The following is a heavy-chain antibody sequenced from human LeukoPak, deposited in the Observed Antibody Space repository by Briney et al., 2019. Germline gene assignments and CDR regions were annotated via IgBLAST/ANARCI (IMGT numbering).Heavy chain of an antibody. CDR3: ARRRYYDSTGYLD. CDR1: GGSISSYY. CDR2: IYYSRST. Sequence: SETLSLTCTVSGGSISSYYWSWIRQPPGKGLEWIGYIYYSRSTNYNPSLKSRVSISIDTSNNHFSLRLSSVTAADTALYYCARRRYYDSTGYLDWGQGTLVTVSS. V-gene: IGHV4-59*08. J-gene: IGHJ1*01. D-gene: IGHD3-22*01.